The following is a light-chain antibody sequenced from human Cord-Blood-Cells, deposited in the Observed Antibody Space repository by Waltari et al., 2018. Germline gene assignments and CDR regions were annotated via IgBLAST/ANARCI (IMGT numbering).Light chain of an antibody. CDR3: WSYAGSSTFVV. CDR2: EVS. V-gene: IGLV2-23*02. CDR1: SSVVGGYNL. J-gene: IGLJ2*01. Sequence: QHALTQPASVSGSPGQSFTISCTGTSSVVGGYNLVSWYQQHPGKAPKLMISEVSTRPSGVSNRFSGSMSGNTVSLTISGLQAEDEADYYCWSYAGSSTFVVFGGVTQLTVL.